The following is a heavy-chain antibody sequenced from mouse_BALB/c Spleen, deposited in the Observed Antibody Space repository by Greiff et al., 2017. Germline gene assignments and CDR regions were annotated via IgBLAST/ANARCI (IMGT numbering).Heavy chain of an antibody. V-gene: IGHV7-3*02. CDR3: ARQDYGSSLFAY. D-gene: IGHD1-1*01. CDR2: IRNKANGYTT. J-gene: IGHJ3*01. Sequence: EVQLVESGGGLVQPGGSLRLSCATSGFTFTDYYMSWVRQPPGKALEWLGFIRNKANGYTTEYSASVKGRFTISRDNSQSILYLQMNTLRAEDSATYYCARQDYGSSLFAYWGQGTLVTVSA. CDR1: GFTFTDYY.